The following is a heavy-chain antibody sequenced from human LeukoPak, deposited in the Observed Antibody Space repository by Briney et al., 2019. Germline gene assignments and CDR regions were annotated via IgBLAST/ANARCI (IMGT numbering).Heavy chain of an antibody. CDR3: ARDRRCSSTSCYYFDY. D-gene: IGHD2-2*01. J-gene: IGHJ4*02. CDR2: IKQDGSEK. Sequence: PGGSLRLSCAASGFTFSSYWMTWVRQAPGKGLEGVADIKQDGSEKYYVDSVKGRFTISRDNAKNSLYLQMNSLRAEDTAVYYCARDRRCSSTSCYYFDYRGQGTLVTVSA. V-gene: IGHV3-7*04. CDR1: GFTFSSYW.